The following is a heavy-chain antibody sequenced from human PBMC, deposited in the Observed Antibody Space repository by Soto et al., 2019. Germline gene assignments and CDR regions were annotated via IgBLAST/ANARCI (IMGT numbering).Heavy chain of an antibody. CDR2: ITPGDSRT. V-gene: IGHV3-23*01. Sequence: GGSLRLSCAASGFNFRNHAMNWVRQAPGKGLEWVSGITPGDSRTFYADSVKGRFTISRDNSENTLYLQMNSLTAEDTAVYYCAKRALDSTGSSFDSWGQGTLVTVSS. J-gene: IGHJ4*02. CDR1: GFNFRNHA. CDR3: AKRALDSTGSSFDS. D-gene: IGHD6-19*01.